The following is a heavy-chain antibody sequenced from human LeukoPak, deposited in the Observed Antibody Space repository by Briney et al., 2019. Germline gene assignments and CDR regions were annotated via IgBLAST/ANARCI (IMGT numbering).Heavy chain of an antibody. V-gene: IGHV4-4*02. Sequence: SETLSLTCAVSGVSILTTNWWSWVRPPPGKGLEWIGEVHLSGTSNYNPSLKSRVSMSIDKSKNQLALKLTSVTAADTAMYYCARESGAFSPFGFWGQGTLVTVSS. D-gene: IGHD1-26*01. CDR1: GVSILTTNW. CDR2: VHLSGTS. J-gene: IGHJ4*02. CDR3: ARESGAFSPFGF.